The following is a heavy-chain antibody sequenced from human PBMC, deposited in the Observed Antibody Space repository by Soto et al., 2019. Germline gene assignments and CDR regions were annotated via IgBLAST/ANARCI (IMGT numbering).Heavy chain of an antibody. CDR2: ITGSGDYT. CDR3: ARRITSSFDY. V-gene: IGHV3-23*01. J-gene: IGHJ4*02. CDR1: GFTFSIYN. Sequence: EVQLLESGGGLVQPGGSLRLSCVASGFTFSIYNMNWVRQAPGKGLEWVSVITGSGDYTNYADSVKGRFTISRDNSKNTRYLQMNSLRAEDTAVYVCARRITSSFDYWGQGTLVTVSS. D-gene: IGHD1-20*01.